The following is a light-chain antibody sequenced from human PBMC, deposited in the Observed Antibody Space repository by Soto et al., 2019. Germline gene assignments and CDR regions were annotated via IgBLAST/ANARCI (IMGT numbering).Light chain of an antibody. CDR2: ATS. Sequence: EIVMTQSPATLSVSPGERASLSCRASQSVSSNLAWYQQKPGQTPRLLIYATSTRATGIPARFSGSGSGTDFILTISSLEPEDSGVYYCQQRNDWVTFGGGTKVEIK. V-gene: IGKV3-15*01. CDR1: QSVSSN. CDR3: QQRNDWVT. J-gene: IGKJ4*01.